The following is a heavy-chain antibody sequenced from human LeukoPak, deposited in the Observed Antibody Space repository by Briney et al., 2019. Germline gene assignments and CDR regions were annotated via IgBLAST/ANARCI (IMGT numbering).Heavy chain of an antibody. Sequence: GGSLRLSCAASGFTFSNYAMSWVRQAPGKGLEWVSAISGSGGDTFYTDSVKGRFTVSRDNSKNTLYLQMNSLRAEDTAVYHCARHDYFDSGTYLSDWGQGTLVTVSS. CDR2: ISGSGGDT. D-gene: IGHD3-22*01. CDR3: ARHDYFDSGTYLSD. CDR1: GFTFSNYA. V-gene: IGHV3-23*01. J-gene: IGHJ4*02.